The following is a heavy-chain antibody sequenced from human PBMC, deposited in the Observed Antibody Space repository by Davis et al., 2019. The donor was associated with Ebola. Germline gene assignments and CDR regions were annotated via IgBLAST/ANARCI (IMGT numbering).Heavy chain of an antibody. CDR2: ISGSGCTT. CDR3: TKDGNVGATAPFDY. CDR1: GFTFSSYA. Sequence: PGGSLRLSCAASGFTFSSYAMSWVRQAPGKGLEWVSAISGSGCTTYYADSVKGRFTISRDNSKNTLYLQMNGLRAEGTAVYYCTKDGNVGATAPFDYWGQGTLVTVSS. J-gene: IGHJ4*02. D-gene: IGHD1-26*01. V-gene: IGHV3-23*01.